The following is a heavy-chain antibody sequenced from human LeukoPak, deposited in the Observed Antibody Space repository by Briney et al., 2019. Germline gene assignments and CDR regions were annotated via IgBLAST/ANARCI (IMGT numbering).Heavy chain of an antibody. CDR2: ISGRGDYT. D-gene: IGHD5-12*01. CDR1: GFTFSSYA. Sequence: GGSLRLSCVASGFTFSSYAMHWVRQAPGKGLEWVSSISGRGDYTYYADSVKGRFTVSKDNSNNTLYLQMNSLRAEDAAVYYCAKDRGYSGYSPGGNWGQGTLVTVSS. J-gene: IGHJ4*02. V-gene: IGHV3-23*01. CDR3: AKDRGYSGYSPGGN.